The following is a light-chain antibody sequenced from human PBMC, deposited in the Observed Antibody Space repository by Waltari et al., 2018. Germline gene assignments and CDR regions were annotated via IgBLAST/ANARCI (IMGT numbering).Light chain of an antibody. V-gene: IGLV2-14*01. J-gene: IGLJ1*01. CDR3: SSYTTSSAPGV. CDR2: EVS. Sequence: QSALTQPASVSGSPGQSIPISCSGTASDVGAYDFVSWYQQHPGKAPHLLIYEVSNRPSGISNRFSASKPGNTASLTISGLQAEDEADYYCSSYTTSSAPGVFGTGTRVTVL. CDR1: ASDVGAYDF.